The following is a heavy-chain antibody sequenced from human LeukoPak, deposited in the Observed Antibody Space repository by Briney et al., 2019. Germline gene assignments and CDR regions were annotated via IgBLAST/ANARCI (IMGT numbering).Heavy chain of an antibody. V-gene: IGHV4-61*02. CDR3: ARDDYYGSGSYYAFDY. Sequence: SETLSLTCTVSGNSVNSGLYYWSWIRQPAGKGLEWIGRIYTSGSTNYNPSLKSRVTMSVDTSKNQFSLKLSSVTAADTAVYYCARDDYYGSGSYYAFDYWGQGTLVTVSS. D-gene: IGHD3-10*01. CDR1: GNSVNSGLYY. J-gene: IGHJ4*02. CDR2: IYTSGST.